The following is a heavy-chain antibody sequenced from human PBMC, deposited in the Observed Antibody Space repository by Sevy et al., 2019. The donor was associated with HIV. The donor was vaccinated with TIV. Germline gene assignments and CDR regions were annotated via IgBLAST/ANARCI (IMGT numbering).Heavy chain of an antibody. V-gene: IGHV3-23*01. Sequence: GGSLRLSCAASGFTFSNYAMNWVRQAPGKGLEWVSGIRGSGGSGDKTNYADSVKGQFTISRADSKNSLYLQLNSLRAEDTAIYYCARKYDSSGYFDYWGQGTLVTVSS. D-gene: IGHD3-22*01. CDR1: GFTFSNYA. CDR2: IRGSGGSGDKT. CDR3: ARKYDSSGYFDY. J-gene: IGHJ4*02.